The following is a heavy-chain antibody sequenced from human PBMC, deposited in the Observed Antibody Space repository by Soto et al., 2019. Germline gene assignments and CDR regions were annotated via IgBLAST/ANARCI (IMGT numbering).Heavy chain of an antibody. J-gene: IGHJ4*02. V-gene: IGHV3-48*01. D-gene: IGHD3-10*01. Sequence: GGSLRLSCAASGFTFSSYSMNWVRQAPGKGLEWVSYISSSSSTIYYADSVKGRFTISRDNAKNSLYLQMNSLRAEDTAVYYCARVRVLLWFGESDYWGQGTLVTVSS. CDR2: ISSSSSTI. CDR3: ARVRVLLWFGESDY. CDR1: GFTFSSYS.